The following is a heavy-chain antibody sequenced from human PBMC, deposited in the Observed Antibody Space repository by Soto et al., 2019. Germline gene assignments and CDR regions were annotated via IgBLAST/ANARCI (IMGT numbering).Heavy chain of an antibody. D-gene: IGHD6-13*01. CDR1: GFTFSSYG. V-gene: IGHV3-30*18. Sequence: QVQLVESGGGVVQPGRSLRLSCAASGFTFSSYGMHWVRQAPGTGLEWVAVISYDGSNKYYADSVKGRFTISRDNSKNTLYLQMNSLRAEDTAVYYCAKDDSWYGAFDIWGQGTMVTVSS. CDR3: AKDDSWYGAFDI. CDR2: ISYDGSNK. J-gene: IGHJ3*02.